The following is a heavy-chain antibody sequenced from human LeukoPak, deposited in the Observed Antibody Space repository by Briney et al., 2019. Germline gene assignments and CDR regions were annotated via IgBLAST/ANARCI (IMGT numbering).Heavy chain of an antibody. CDR1: GYSFTTYW. V-gene: IGHV5-51*01. CDR2: IFPGDSDT. Sequence: GESLNISCKGSGYSFTTYWIGWVRQMPGKGLEWMGIIFPGDSDTIYSPSFQGQVTTSADKSINTAYLQWSSLKASDTAIYYCATSQSQTKFDYWGQGTLVTASS. D-gene: IGHD1/OR15-1a*01. CDR3: ATSQSQTKFDY. J-gene: IGHJ4*02.